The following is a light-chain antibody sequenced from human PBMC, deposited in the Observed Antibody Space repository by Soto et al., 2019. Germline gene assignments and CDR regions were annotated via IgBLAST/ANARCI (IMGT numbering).Light chain of an antibody. CDR2: GAS. CDR1: RSVDNN. Sequence: EIVMTQSPVTLSASPGESATLSCRASRSVDNNVAWYQQKPGQAPRLLIYGASSRATGIPDRFSGSGSGTDFTLTISRLEPEDLAVYYCQQYSSSPSITFGQGTRLEIK. J-gene: IGKJ5*01. V-gene: IGKV3-20*01. CDR3: QQYSSSPSIT.